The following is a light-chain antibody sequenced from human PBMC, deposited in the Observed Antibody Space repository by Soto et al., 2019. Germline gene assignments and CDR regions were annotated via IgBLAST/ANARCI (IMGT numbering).Light chain of an antibody. CDR3: QQYGSSPRT. CDR1: QSVTTY. V-gene: IGKV3-20*01. Sequence: EIVLTQSPGTLSLSPGERVTLSCRASQSVTTYLAWYQQKPGQAPRLLIYGASNRATGIPDRFSGSGSGTDFTLTISRLEPEDFAVYYCQQYGSSPRTFGQGTKVDIK. J-gene: IGKJ1*01. CDR2: GAS.